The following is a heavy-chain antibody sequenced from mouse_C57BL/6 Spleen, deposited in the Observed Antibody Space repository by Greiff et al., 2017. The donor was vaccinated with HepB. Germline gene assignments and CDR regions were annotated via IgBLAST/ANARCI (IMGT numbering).Heavy chain of an antibody. D-gene: IGHD2-4*01. V-gene: IGHV3-6*01. J-gene: IGHJ2*01. CDR1: GYSITSGYY. CDR3: AREMITFDY. Sequence: EVQVVESGPGLVKPSQSLSLTCSVTGYSITSGYYWNWIRQFPGNKLEWMGYISYDGSNNYHPSLKNRISITRDTSKNQFFLKLNSVTTEDTATYYCAREMITFDYWGQGTTLTVSS. CDR2: ISYDGSN.